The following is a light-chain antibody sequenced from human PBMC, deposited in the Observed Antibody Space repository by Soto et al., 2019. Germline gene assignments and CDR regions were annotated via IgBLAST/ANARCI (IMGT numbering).Light chain of an antibody. J-gene: IGLJ1*01. CDR3: AAWDDSLNGLYV. CDR1: SSNIGTYT. CDR2: NND. V-gene: IGLV1-44*01. Sequence: QSLLTQPPSASGTPGQRVTISCSGSSSNIGTYTVNWYQQLPGTAPKLLIYNNDQRPSGVPDRFSGFKSGTAASLAISGLQSEDEAEYYCAAWDDSLNGLYVFGTATKVTVL.